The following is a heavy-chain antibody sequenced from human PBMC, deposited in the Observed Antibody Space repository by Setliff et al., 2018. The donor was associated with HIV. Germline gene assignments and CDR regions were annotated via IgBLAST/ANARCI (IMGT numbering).Heavy chain of an antibody. J-gene: IGHJ5*02. CDR1: GDSIISGDYY. D-gene: IGHD2-15*01. CDR3: ARFTVVVFGAGEPSWFDP. Sequence: SETLSLTCTASGDSIISGDYYWSWIRQSPGKGLEWIGHIHYKGNIDYNASLKSRLAISSDTSKNQFSLNLSSVIAADTAIYFCARFTVVVFGAGEPSWFDPWGQGILVTVS. V-gene: IGHV4-30-4*08. CDR2: IHYKGNI.